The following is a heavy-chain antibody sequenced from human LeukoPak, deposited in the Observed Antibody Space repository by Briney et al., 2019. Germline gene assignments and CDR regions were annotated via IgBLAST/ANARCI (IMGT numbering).Heavy chain of an antibody. CDR2: INCNSGST. Sequence: GASVKVSCKASGYTFTGYFMHWVRQAPGQGLEWMGWINCNSGSTKCPQKFQGRVSMTRDTSINTAYLELSSLRSDDTAVYYCARDLTIVGGVTDPRIRGHWGQGTLVTVSS. J-gene: IGHJ4*02. V-gene: IGHV1-2*02. CDR1: GYTFTGYF. CDR3: ARDLTIVGGVTDPRIRGH. D-gene: IGHD3-3*01.